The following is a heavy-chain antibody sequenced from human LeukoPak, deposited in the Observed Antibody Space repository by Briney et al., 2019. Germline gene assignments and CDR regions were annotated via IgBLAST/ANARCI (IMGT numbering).Heavy chain of an antibody. CDR2: IYYSGST. V-gene: IGHV4-30-4*08. Sequence: PSQTLSPTCSVSGGSISSGDYSWSWIRQPPGKGLEWIGYIYYSGSTYYNPSLKSRVTISVDTSKNQFSLKLSSVTAADTAVYYCARYDYSNYRRWFDPWGQGTLVTVSS. D-gene: IGHD4-11*01. CDR1: GGSISSGDYS. CDR3: ARYDYSNYRRWFDP. J-gene: IGHJ5*02.